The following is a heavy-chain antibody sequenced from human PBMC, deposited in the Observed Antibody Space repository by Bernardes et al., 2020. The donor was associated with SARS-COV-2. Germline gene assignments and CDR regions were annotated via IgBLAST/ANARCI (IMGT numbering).Heavy chain of an antibody. D-gene: IGHD3-22*01. Sequence: LSLTCAVSGGSFSDYYWTWIRQSPGKGLEWIGEINHSGSTNYNPSLKSRVTISIDMSKNQFSLKLNSVAAADMAVYYCARFPMYYSDTTSGFDVWGQGTTITVSS. CDR3: ARFPMYYSDTTSGFDV. CDR1: GGSFSDYY. J-gene: IGHJ3*01. V-gene: IGHV4-34*01. CDR2: INHSGST.